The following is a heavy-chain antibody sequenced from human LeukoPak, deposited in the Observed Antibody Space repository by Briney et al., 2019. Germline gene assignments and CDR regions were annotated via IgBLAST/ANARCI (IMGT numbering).Heavy chain of an antibody. Sequence: PGGSLRLSCAASGFTFSSYAMSWVRQAPGKGLEWVSAISGSGGSTYYADSVRGRFTISGDNSKNTLYLQMNSLRAEDTAVYYCAKDALPYYDFWSGYSGYYYYGMDVWGQGTTVTVSS. J-gene: IGHJ6*02. CDR2: ISGSGGST. V-gene: IGHV3-23*01. CDR3: AKDALPYYDFWSGYSGYYYYGMDV. CDR1: GFTFSSYA. D-gene: IGHD3-3*01.